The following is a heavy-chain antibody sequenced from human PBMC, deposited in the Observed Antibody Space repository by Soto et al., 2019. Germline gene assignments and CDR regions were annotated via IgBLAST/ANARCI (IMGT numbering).Heavy chain of an antibody. D-gene: IGHD3-3*01. CDR3: AKDLAPGVVINPFDY. Sequence: SETLSLTCTVSGGSISSSSYYWGWIRQPPGKGLEWIGSIYYSGSTYYNPSLKSRVTISVDTSKNQFSLKLSSVTAADTAVYYCAKDLAPGVVINPFDYWGQGTLVTVSS. V-gene: IGHV4-39*02. J-gene: IGHJ4*02. CDR2: IYYSGST. CDR1: GGSISSSSYY.